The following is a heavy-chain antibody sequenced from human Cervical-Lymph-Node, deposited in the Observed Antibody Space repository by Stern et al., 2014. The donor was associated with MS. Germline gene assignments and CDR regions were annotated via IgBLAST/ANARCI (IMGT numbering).Heavy chain of an antibody. J-gene: IGHJ6*02. CDR1: RFNFDDYA. CDR2: ISWNSGSM. CDR3: AKDISSGRWEAQYYYGMDV. Sequence: EVQLEESGGGLVQPGRSLRLSCAGSRFNFDDYAMHWVRQAPGRCLEWVSSISWNSGSMEYADSVKGRFTISRDNAKNSLYLQMDSLRVEDTAIYYCAKDISSGRWEAQYYYGMDVWGQGTTVTVSS. D-gene: IGHD6-19*01. V-gene: IGHV3-9*01.